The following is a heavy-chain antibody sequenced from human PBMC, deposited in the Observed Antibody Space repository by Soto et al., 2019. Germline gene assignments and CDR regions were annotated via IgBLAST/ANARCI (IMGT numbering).Heavy chain of an antibody. Sequence: EVQLLESGGGLVQPGGSLRLSCAASGFTFSSYAMSWVRQAPGKGLEWVSAISGSGGRTYYADSVKGRFTISRDNSKNTLYLQMNSLRAEDTAVCYCAALIVVVMYPDYWGQGTLVTVSS. CDR2: ISGSGGRT. D-gene: IGHD3-22*01. V-gene: IGHV3-23*01. CDR1: GFTFSSYA. J-gene: IGHJ4*02. CDR3: AALIVVVMYPDY.